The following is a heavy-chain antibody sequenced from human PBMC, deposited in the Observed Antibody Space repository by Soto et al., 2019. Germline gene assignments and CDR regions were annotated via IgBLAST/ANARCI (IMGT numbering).Heavy chain of an antibody. V-gene: IGHV3-7*01. CDR3: AKGRVVPAAINRIDY. Sequence: PGGSLRLSCAASGFTFSSYWMSWVRQAPGKGLEWVANIKQDGSEKYYVDSVKGRFTISRDNAKNSLYLQMNSLRAEDTAVYYCAKGRVVPAAINRIDYWGQGTLVTVSS. D-gene: IGHD2-2*01. CDR2: IKQDGSEK. CDR1: GFTFSSYW. J-gene: IGHJ4*02.